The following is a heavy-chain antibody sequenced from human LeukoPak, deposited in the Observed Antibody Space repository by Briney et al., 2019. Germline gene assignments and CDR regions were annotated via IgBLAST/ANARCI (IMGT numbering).Heavy chain of an antibody. CDR2: IYAGGNT. CDR3: VGGHDLEFEF. D-gene: IGHD4-23*01. CDR1: GFCVGTNY. J-gene: IGHJ5*01. V-gene: IGHV3-53*01. Sequence: GGSLRLSCAASGFCVGTNYMTWVRQAPGKGLEWVSMIYAGGNTYYRDSVKGRFTISRDSSKNTVFLHMSGLRDDDTAVYYCVGGHDLEFEFWGQGTLVIVSS.